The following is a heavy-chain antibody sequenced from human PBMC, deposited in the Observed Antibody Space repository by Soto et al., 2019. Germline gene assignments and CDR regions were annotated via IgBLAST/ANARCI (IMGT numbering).Heavy chain of an antibody. V-gene: IGHV4-34*01. CDR3: ARGPSVDL. CDR1: GGSFSGYY. J-gene: IGHJ2*01. Sequence: QVQLQQWGAGLLKPSETLSLTCAVYGGSFSGYYWSWIRQPPGKGLEWIGEINHSGSTNYNPSLKSRVTISVDTSKNQFSQKLSSVTAADTAVYYCARGPSVDLWGRGTLVTVSS. CDR2: INHSGST. D-gene: IGHD6-19*01.